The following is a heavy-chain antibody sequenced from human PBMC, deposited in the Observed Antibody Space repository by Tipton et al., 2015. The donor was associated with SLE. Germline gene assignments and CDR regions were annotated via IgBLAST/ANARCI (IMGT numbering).Heavy chain of an antibody. D-gene: IGHD2-8*02. CDR1: GASISSSNYY. Sequence: TLSLTCTVSGASISSSNYYWGWIRQPPGKGLEWIGSIYNSGTTKYNPSLKSRVTISLDTSKNQFSLKLSSVTAADMAVYYCARHGILTLVVYFWGQGTLVSVSS. CDR3: ARHGILTLVVYF. V-gene: IGHV4-39*07. J-gene: IGHJ4*02. CDR2: IYNSGTT.